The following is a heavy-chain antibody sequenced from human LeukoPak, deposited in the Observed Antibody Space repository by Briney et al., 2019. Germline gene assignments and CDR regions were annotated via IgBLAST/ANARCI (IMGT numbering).Heavy chain of an antibody. V-gene: IGHV3-21*01. J-gene: IGHJ6*02. CDR2: IGSSSSYI. Sequence: PGGSLRLSCAASGFTFSSYSMNWVRQAPGKGLEWVSYIGSSSSYIYYADSVKGRFTISRDNAENSLYLQMNSVRAEDTAVYYCARDNSFSLGMDVWGQGTTVTVSS. CDR1: GFTFSSYS. D-gene: IGHD3-16*02. CDR3: ARDNSFSLGMDV.